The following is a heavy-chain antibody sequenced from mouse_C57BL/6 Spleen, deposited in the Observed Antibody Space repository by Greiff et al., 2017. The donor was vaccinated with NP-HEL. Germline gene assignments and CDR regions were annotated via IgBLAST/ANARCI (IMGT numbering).Heavy chain of an antibody. J-gene: IGHJ4*01. CDR2: IYPGSGST. Sequence: QVQLKQPGAELVKPGASVKLSCKASGYTFTSYWITWVKQRPGQGLEWIGDIYPGSGSTNYNEKFKSKATLTVDTSSSTAYMQLSSLTSEDSAVYYCARMGYNGSRYAMDYWGQGTSVTVSS. CDR3: ARMGYNGSRYAMDY. V-gene: IGHV1-55*01. D-gene: IGHD1-1*01. CDR1: GYTFTSYW.